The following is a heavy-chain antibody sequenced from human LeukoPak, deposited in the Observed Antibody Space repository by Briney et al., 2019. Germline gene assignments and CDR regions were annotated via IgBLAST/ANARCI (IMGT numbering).Heavy chain of an antibody. CDR3: ARGRRGAAKKPFDY. CDR1: GGSISSGDYY. CDR2: IFYSGST. V-gene: IGHV4-30-4*08. J-gene: IGHJ4*02. D-gene: IGHD1-26*01. Sequence: SETLSLTCTVSGGSISSGDYYWSWIRQPPGKGLEWIGYIFYSGSTYYNPSLKSRLTISVDTSKNQFSLKLSSVTAADTAVYYCARGRRGAAKKPFDYWGQGTLVTVSS.